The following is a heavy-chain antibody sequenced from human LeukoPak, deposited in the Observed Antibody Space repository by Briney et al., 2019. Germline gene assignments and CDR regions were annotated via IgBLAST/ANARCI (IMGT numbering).Heavy chain of an antibody. D-gene: IGHD4-17*01. Sequence: GGSLRLSCAASGFTFSSYATHWVRQAPGKGLEWVAVISYDGSNKYYADSVKGRFTISRDNSKNTLYLQMNSLRAEDTAVYYCAREVTVTTVDYYYGMDVWGQGTTVTVSS. CDR3: AREVTVTTVDYYYGMDV. J-gene: IGHJ6*02. V-gene: IGHV3-30*04. CDR2: ISYDGSNK. CDR1: GFTFSSYA.